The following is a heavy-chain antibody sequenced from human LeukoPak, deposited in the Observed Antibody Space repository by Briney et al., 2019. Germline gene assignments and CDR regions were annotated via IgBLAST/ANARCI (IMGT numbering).Heavy chain of an antibody. D-gene: IGHD5-24*01. CDR2: ISSTGGNA. V-gene: IGHV3-23*01. CDR3: ARDIQLST. CDR1: GLTFSGSA. J-gene: IGHJ3*01. Sequence: GGSLRLSCAASGLTFSGSAMSWVRQAPGKGLDWVSLISSTGGNAYYADSVKGRFTISRDNSKDTLYLQMDSLRAEDTAIYYCARDIQLSTWGLGTKVTVSS.